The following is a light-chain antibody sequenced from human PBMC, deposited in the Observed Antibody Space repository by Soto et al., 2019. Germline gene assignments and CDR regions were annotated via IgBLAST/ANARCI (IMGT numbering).Light chain of an antibody. CDR3: CSYTTRNTPQIV. CDR2: DVS. V-gene: IGLV2-14*01. Sequence: SAMTQPPSASVCRGQSVTICCTGPSGDVGAYNYVSWYQQPPGNAPKFMIYDVSNRPSGVSNRFSGSKSGDTASLTISGLQAEDEADYYCCSYTTRNTPQIVFGTGTKVTVL. J-gene: IGLJ1*01. CDR1: SGDVGAYNY.